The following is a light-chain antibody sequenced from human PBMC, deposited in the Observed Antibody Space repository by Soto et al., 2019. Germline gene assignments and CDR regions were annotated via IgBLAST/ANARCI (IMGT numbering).Light chain of an antibody. CDR2: KSS. CDR1: HIIILW. J-gene: IGKJ1*01. V-gene: IGKV1-5*03. CDR3: QESNAYPWT. Sequence: IQMSISPSALASSVGYRVTITCRASHIIILWLAWYQQKPGKAPKLLIYKSSTLESGVPSNFSGSGSGTEFSLTISSLQPEDFATYCCQESNAYPWTFGQGTKVDI.